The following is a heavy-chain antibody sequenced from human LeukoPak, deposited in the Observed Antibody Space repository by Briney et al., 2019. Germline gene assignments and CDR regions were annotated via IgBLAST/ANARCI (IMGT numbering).Heavy chain of an antibody. Sequence: SVKVSCKASGGTFSSYTISWVRQAPGQGLEWMGRIIPILGIANYAQKFQGRVTITADKSTSTAYMELSCLRSEDTAVYYCAMLGYCSGGSCYRGGYFDYWGQGTLVTVSS. V-gene: IGHV1-69*02. CDR3: AMLGYCSGGSCYRGGYFDY. J-gene: IGHJ4*02. CDR1: GGTFSSYT. CDR2: IIPILGIA. D-gene: IGHD2-15*01.